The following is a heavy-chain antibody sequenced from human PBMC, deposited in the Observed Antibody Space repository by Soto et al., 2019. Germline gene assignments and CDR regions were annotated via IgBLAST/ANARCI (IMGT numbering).Heavy chain of an antibody. CDR2: ITSGSSDV. CDR3: ARGHDVVRVRGAIRVAYFDY. CDR1: GFTFSGYT. Sequence: GGSLRLSCAASGFTFSGYTMNWVRQAPGKGLEWVPSITSGSSDVHYADSVKGRFTVSRDNAKNSLYLQLSNLTVEDTAVYYCARGHDVVRVRGAIRVAYFDYWGPGTVVTVSS. D-gene: IGHD6-6*01. J-gene: IGHJ4*02. V-gene: IGHV3-21*01.